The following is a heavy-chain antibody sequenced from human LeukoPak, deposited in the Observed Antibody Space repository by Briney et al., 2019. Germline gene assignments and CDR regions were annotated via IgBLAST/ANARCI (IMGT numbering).Heavy chain of an antibody. Sequence: PSETLSLTCTVSGGSISSYYWGWIRQPPGKGLEWIGSIYYSGSTYYNPSLKSRVTISVDTSKNQFSLKLSSVTAADTAVYYCARHKRDGYNPVDNWGQGTLVTVSS. V-gene: IGHV4-39*01. J-gene: IGHJ4*02. CDR1: GGSISSYY. CDR3: ARHKRDGYNPVDN. CDR2: IYYSGST. D-gene: IGHD5-12*01.